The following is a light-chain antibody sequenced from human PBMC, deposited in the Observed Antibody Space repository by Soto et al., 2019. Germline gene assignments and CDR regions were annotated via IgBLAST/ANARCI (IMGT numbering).Light chain of an antibody. CDR1: QGIRND. CDR3: LQHNSYPRT. V-gene: IGKV1-17*01. CDR2: AAS. Sequence: DIQMTQSPSSLSASVGDRVTITCRASQGIRNDVGWYQQKPGKAPKRLMYAASSLQSGVPSRFRGSGSGTGFTLTISSLQPEDFATYDCLQHNSYPRTFGQGTKVEI. J-gene: IGKJ1*01.